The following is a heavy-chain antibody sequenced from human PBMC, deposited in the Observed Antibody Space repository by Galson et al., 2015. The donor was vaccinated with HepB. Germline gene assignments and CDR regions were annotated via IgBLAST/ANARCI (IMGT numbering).Heavy chain of an antibody. CDR3: AKDAHRWATTWIQQWFSH. Sequence: SLRLSCAASGFSFSSYTMSWVRQAPGKGLEWVSAISGSGDSTYYADSVKGRFTISRDNSKNTLYLQMNSLGAEDTAVFYCAKDAHRWATTWIQQWFSHWGQGTLVAVSS. CDR1: GFSFSSYT. D-gene: IGHD5-18*01. J-gene: IGHJ5*02. V-gene: IGHV3-23*01. CDR2: ISGSGDST.